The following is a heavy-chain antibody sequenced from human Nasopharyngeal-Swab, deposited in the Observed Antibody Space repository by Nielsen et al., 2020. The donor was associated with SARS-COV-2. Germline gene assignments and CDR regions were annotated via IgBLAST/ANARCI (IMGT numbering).Heavy chain of an antibody. CDR1: GVSITSQY. J-gene: IGHJ5*02. Sequence: SETLSLTCTVSGVSITSQYWRWIRQPPGKGLEWIGYISHNSGPSCNPSLKSRVTMFMDTSKNQFSLRLTSVTAADTAVYYCAKEGATGWFDPCGQGTLVTVSS. CDR3: AKEGATGWFDP. V-gene: IGHV4-59*11. CDR2: ISHNSGP.